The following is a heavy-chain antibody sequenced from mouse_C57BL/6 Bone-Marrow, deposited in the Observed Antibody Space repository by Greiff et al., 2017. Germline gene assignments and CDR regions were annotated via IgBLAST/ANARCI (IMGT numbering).Heavy chain of an antibody. V-gene: IGHV5-9-1*02. Sequence: EVQRVESGEGLVKPGGSLKLSCAASGFTFSSYAMSWVRQTPEKRLEWVAYISSGGDYIYYADTVKGRFTISRDNARNTLYLQMSSLKSEDTAMYYCTRALYYYGSSYWYFDVWGTGTTVTVSS. CDR2: ISSGGDYI. CDR3: TRALYYYGSSYWYFDV. J-gene: IGHJ1*03. CDR1: GFTFSSYA. D-gene: IGHD1-1*01.